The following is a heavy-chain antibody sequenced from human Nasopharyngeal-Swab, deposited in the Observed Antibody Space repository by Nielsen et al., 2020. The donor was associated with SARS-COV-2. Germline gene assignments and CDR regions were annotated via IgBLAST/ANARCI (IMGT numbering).Heavy chain of an antibody. D-gene: IGHD3-16*02. CDR3: ARGDYDYVWGSYRSEERWFDP. V-gene: IGHV4-4*07. J-gene: IGHJ5*02. CDR1: GGSISSYY. CDR2: IYTSGST. Sequence: SETLSLTCTVSGGSISSYYWSWIRQPAGKGLEWIGRIYTSGSTNYNPSLKSRVTMSVATSKNQFSLKLSSVTAADTAVYYCARGDYDYVWGSYRSEERWFDPWGQGTLVTVSS.